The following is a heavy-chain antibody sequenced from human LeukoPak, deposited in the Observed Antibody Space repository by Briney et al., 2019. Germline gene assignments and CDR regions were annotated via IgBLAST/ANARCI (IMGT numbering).Heavy chain of an antibody. CDR1: GFTFRSYG. Sequence: GGSLRLSCVASGFTFRSYGMHWVRQVPGKGLEWVAVAYDDASNQYYADSVKGRFTISKDNSRNTLYLQMSSLRAEDTAVYSCATGSRYYYDHWGQGTLVTVSS. J-gene: IGHJ4*02. CDR2: AYDDASNQ. CDR3: ATGSRYYYDH. D-gene: IGHD3-22*01. V-gene: IGHV3-33*01.